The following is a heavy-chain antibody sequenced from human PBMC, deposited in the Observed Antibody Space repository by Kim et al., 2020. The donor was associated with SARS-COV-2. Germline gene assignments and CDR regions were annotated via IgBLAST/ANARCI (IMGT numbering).Heavy chain of an antibody. Sequence: GGSLRLSCAASGFTFRSYAMSWVRQAPGKGLEWVSDISTSVDDTYYTDSEKGRFTISRDNSKNTLYLQLNRLIAEDTAIYYCAKGTCSGDARYVDYWRQGTLVSVSA. CDR1: GFTFRSYA. CDR2: ISTSVDDT. V-gene: IGHV3-23*01. D-gene: IGHD2-15*01. J-gene: IGHJ4*02. CDR3: AKGTCSGDARYVDY.